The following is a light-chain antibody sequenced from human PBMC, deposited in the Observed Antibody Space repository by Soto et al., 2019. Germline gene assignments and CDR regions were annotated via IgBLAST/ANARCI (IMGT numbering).Light chain of an antibody. Sequence: EIVLTQSPGTLSLSPGERATLSCRASQSVSSSYLAWYQQKPGQAPRLLIYGASSRATGIPDTFSGSGSGTDFTLTISRLEPEAFAVYYCQQYGSSPTFGGGTKVEIK. CDR2: GAS. V-gene: IGKV3-20*01. CDR1: QSVSSSY. CDR3: QQYGSSPT. J-gene: IGKJ4*01.